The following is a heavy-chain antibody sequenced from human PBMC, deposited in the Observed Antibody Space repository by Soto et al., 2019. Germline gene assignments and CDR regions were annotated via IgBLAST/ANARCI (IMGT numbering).Heavy chain of an antibody. CDR3: AHFPDAYCSGGSCYSDY. J-gene: IGHJ4*02. CDR1: GFSLSTSGVG. CDR2: IYWDDDK. D-gene: IGHD2-15*01. Sequence: SGPTLVNPTQTLTLTCTFSGFSLSTSGVGVGWTRQPPGKALEWLALIYWDDDKRYSPSLKSRLTITKDTSKNQVVLTMTNMDPVDTATYYCAHFPDAYCSGGSCYSDYWGQGTLVPVSS. V-gene: IGHV2-5*02.